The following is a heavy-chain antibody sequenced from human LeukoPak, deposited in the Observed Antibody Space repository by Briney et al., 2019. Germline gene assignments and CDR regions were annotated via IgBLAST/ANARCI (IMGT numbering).Heavy chain of an antibody. CDR1: GFTFSTYW. CDR2: IRQDGSEK. CDR3: ARAEWSIWHFDL. J-gene: IGHJ2*01. V-gene: IGHV3-7*03. D-gene: IGHD3-3*01. Sequence: GGSLRLSCAASGFTFSTYWMNWVRQAPGKGLEWVANIRQDGSEKYYVDSVKGRFTLSKDSAKNSLYLQMNSLRAEDTAVYYCARAEWSIWHFDLWGRGTLVTVSS.